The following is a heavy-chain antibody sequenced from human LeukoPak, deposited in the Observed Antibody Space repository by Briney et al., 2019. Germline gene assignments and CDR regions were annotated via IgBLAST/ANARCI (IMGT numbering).Heavy chain of an antibody. CDR2: ISAYNGNT. CDR3: ARDLITMVRGVEPILGY. J-gene: IGHJ4*02. D-gene: IGHD3-10*01. V-gene: IGHV1-18*01. Sequence: ASVKVSCKASGYTFTSYGISWVRQAPRQGLEWMGWISAYNGNTNYAQKLQGRVTMTTDTSTSTAYMELRSLRSDDTAVYYCARDLITMVRGVEPILGYWGQGTLVTVSS. CDR1: GYTFTSYG.